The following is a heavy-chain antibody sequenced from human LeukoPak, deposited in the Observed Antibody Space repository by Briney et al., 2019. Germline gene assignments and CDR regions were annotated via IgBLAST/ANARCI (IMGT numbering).Heavy chain of an antibody. CDR1: GYTFTDYY. V-gene: IGHV1-2*02. D-gene: IGHD3-10*01. Sequence: GASVKVSCKASGYTFTDYYIHWVRQAPGQGLEWMGWINPNSGGTNYAQKFQGRVTMTRDTSISTAYMELSRLRSDDTAVYYCARSRTGSGFLFDYWGQGTLVTVSS. CDR2: INPNSGGT. J-gene: IGHJ4*02. CDR3: ARSRTGSGFLFDY.